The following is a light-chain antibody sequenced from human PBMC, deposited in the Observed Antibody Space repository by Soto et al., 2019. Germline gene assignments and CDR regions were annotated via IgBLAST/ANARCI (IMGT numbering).Light chain of an antibody. Sequence: DIVMTQSPLSLPVTPGEPASISCRSSQSLLHSNGYNYLDWYLQKPGQSPQLLIYDTSIRAAGVPARFSGSRSGAEFTLTISSLQSEDFAVYYCQHYVTWPLTFGGGTKVESK. CDR2: DTS. CDR3: QHYVTWPLT. CDR1: QSLLHSNGYNY. V-gene: IGKV2-28*01. J-gene: IGKJ4*01.